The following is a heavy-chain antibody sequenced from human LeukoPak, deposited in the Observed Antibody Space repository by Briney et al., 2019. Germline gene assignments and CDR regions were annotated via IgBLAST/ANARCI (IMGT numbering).Heavy chain of an antibody. J-gene: IGHJ4*02. CDR2: ISSSSSTI. CDR3: ARDPDFRSGYYSDFDY. D-gene: IGHD3-3*01. CDR1: GFTFSSYS. V-gene: IGHV3-48*01. Sequence: GGSLRLSCAASGFTFSSYSMNWVRQAPGKGLEWVSYISSSSSTIYYADSVKGRFTISRDNAKNSLYLQMNSLRAEDTAVYYCARDPDFRSGYYSDFDYWGQGTLVTVSS.